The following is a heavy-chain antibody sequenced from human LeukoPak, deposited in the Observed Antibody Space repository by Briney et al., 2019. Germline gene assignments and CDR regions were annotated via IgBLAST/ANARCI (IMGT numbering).Heavy chain of an antibody. D-gene: IGHD3-10*01. CDR3: ARGGSGSYYRH. V-gene: IGHV1-69*05. CDR1: GGTLSSYA. J-gene: IGHJ4*02. Sequence: SVKVSCMASGGTLSSYAISWVRQAHGQGIEWKGGIIPMFGKAKYAKKMEGRVTITTDESTSTAYMELSSLRSEDTAVYYCARGGSGSYYRHWGQGTLVTVSS. CDR2: IIPMFGKA.